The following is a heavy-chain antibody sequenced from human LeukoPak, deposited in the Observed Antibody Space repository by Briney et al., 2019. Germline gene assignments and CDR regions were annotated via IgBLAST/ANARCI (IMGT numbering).Heavy chain of an antibody. CDR3: ARGGPIVVVPADNWNYADY. CDR1: GCTFTSYG. D-gene: IGHD2-2*01. V-gene: IGHV1-8*03. J-gene: IGHJ4*02. Sequence: GASVKVSCKASGCTFTSYGISWVRQAPGQGVEWVGWMIPNSGNTGYAQKFQGRVTITSNTSISTAYMELSSLRSEDTAVYYCARGGPIVVVPADNWNYADYWGQGTLVTVSS. CDR2: MIPNSGNT.